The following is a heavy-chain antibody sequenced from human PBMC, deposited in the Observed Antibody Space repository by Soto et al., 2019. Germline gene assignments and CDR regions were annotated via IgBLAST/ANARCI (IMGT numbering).Heavy chain of an antibody. Sequence: EVQLVESGGGLVQPGESLRLSCAASGFTFDYYWMHWVRQAPGKGLVWVSRVHSGGTTTTYADSVKGRFTISRDNARNTASRQMRSLRAEDTAIYYCARGDRGGFDLWGHGTMVTVSS. CDR1: GFTFDYYW. CDR3: ARGDRGGFDL. CDR2: VHSGGTTT. V-gene: IGHV3-74*01. D-gene: IGHD3-16*01. J-gene: IGHJ3*01.